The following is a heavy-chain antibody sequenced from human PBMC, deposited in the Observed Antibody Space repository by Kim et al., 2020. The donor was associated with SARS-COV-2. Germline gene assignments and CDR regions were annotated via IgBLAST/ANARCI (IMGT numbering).Heavy chain of an antibody. D-gene: IGHD2-15*01. CDR2: ISGSGGST. CDR3: AKGLGYCSGGSCYFFDY. V-gene: IGHV3-23*01. CDR1: GFTFSSYA. J-gene: IGHJ4*02. Sequence: GGSLRLSCAASGFTFSSYAMSWVRQAPGKGLEWVSAISGSGGSTYYADSVKGRFTISRDNSKNTLYLQMNSLRAEDTAVYYCAKGLGYCSGGSCYFFDYWGQGTLVTVSS.